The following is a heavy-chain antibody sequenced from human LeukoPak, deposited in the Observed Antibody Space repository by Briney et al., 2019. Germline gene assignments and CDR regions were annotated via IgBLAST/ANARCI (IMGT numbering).Heavy chain of an antibody. CDR3: ASPVDTALAYFDF. CDR2: INHSGST. D-gene: IGHD5-18*01. J-gene: IGHJ4*02. Sequence: SETLSLTCAVYGGSFSGYYWSWIRQPPGKGLEWIGEINHSGSTNYNPSLKSRVTISVDTSKNQFSLKLSSVTAADTAVYYCASPVDTALAYFDFWGQGTLVTVSS. V-gene: IGHV4-34*01. CDR1: GGSFSGYY.